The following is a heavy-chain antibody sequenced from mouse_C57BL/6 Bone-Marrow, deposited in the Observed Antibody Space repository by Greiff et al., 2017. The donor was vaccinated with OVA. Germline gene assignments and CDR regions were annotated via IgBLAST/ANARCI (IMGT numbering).Heavy chain of an antibody. Sequence: QVQLQQSGAELVRPGASVTLSCKASGYTFTDYEMHWVKQTPVHGLEWIGAIDPETGGTDYNQKFKGKAILTADKSSSTAYMELRSLTSEDSAVYYCTREGIYPFAYWGQGTLVTVSA. J-gene: IGHJ3*01. CDR3: TREGIYPFAY. V-gene: IGHV1-15*01. CDR1: GYTFTDYE. D-gene: IGHD2-1*01. CDR2: IDPETGGT.